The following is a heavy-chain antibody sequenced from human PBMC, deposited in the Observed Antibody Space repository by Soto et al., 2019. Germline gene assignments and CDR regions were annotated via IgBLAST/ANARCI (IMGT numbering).Heavy chain of an antibody. CDR3: ARLMSSGWYVGWFDP. D-gene: IGHD6-19*01. CDR2: IYYSGST. CDR1: GGSISSSSYY. V-gene: IGHV4-39*01. Sequence: PSETLSLTCTVSGGSISSSSYYWGWIRQPPGKGLEWIGSIYYSGSTYYNPSLKSRVTISVDTSKNQFSLKLSSVTAADTAVYYCARLMSSGWYVGWFDPWGQGTLVTVSS. J-gene: IGHJ5*02.